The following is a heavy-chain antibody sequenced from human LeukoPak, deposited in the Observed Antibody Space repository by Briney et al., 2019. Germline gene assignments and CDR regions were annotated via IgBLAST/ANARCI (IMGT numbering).Heavy chain of an antibody. CDR2: IYYSGST. CDR3: ARVSSGYDLWAYYFDY. V-gene: IGHV4-59*08. Sequence: SETLSLTCTVSGGSISSYYWSWIRQPPGKGLEWIGYIYYSGSTNYNPSLKSRVTISVDTSKNQFSLKLSSVTAADTAVYYCARVSSGYDLWAYYFDYWGQGTLVTVSS. D-gene: IGHD5-12*01. J-gene: IGHJ4*02. CDR1: GGSISSYY.